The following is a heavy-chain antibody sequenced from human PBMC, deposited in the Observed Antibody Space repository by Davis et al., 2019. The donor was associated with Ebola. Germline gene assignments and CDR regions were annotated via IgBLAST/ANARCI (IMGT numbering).Heavy chain of an antibody. CDR1: GFTFSSYS. V-gene: IGHV3-21*01. J-gene: IGHJ4*02. D-gene: IGHD2-15*01. Sequence: PGGSLRLSCAASGFTFSSYSMNWVRQAPGKGLEWVSSISSSSSYIYYADSVKGRFTISRDNAKNSLYLQMNSLRAEDTAVYYCSRRMVAANPSDYWGQGTLVTVSS. CDR3: SRRMVAANPSDY. CDR2: ISSSSSYI.